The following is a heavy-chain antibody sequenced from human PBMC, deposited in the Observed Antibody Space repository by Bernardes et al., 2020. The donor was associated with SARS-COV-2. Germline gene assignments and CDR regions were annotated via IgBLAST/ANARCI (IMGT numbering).Heavy chain of an antibody. V-gene: IGHV3-21*01. J-gene: IGHJ4*02. CDR2: ISNSGTYI. Sequence: GGSLRLSCAASGFTFSSYSMNWVRQAPGKGLEWVSSISNSGTYIYYADSVKGRFTISRDNAKNSLYLQMNSLRAEDTAVYYCARDKGTVNFDYWGQGTLVTVSS. CDR3: ARDKGTVNFDY. CDR1: GFTFSSYS. D-gene: IGHD4-17*01.